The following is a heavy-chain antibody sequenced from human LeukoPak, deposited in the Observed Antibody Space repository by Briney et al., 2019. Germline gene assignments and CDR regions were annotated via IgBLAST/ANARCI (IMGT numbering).Heavy chain of an antibody. D-gene: IGHD1-26*01. J-gene: IGHJ1*01. CDR3: AKDYSGSPGAFQH. CDR2: ISWDGGST. Sequence: GGSLRLSCAASGFTFDDYTMHWVRQAPGKGLEWVYLISWDGGSTYYADSVKGRFTISRDNSKNSLYLQMNSLRTEDTALYYCAKDYSGSPGAFQHWGQGTLVTVSS. V-gene: IGHV3-43*01. CDR1: GFTFDDYT.